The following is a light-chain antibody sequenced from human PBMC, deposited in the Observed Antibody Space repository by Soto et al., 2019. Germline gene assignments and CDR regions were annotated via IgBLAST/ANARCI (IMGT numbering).Light chain of an antibody. J-gene: IGKJ1*01. V-gene: IGKV1-5*03. CDR1: QTISSL. CDR2: KAS. Sequence: DIQMTQSPSTLSGSVGEGVSITCRASQTISSLLAWYQQKPVKAPKLLIYKASTLKSGVPSRFSGSGSGTEFTLTISSLQPDDFATYYCQHYNSYSEAFGQGTKVDI. CDR3: QHYNSYSEA.